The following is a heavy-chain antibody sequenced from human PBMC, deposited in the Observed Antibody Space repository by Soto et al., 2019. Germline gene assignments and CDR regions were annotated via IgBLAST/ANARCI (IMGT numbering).Heavy chain of an antibody. D-gene: IGHD4-17*01. Sequence: GGSLRLSCAASGFAFSSYWMHWVLQAPGKGLVWVSRINSDGSSTDYADSVKGRFTISRDNAKNTLYLQMNSLRAEDTAVYYCASAPTAGDCFDHWGQGTLVT. CDR1: GFAFSSYW. J-gene: IGHJ5*02. V-gene: IGHV3-74*01. CDR3: ASAPTAGDCFDH. CDR2: INSDGSST.